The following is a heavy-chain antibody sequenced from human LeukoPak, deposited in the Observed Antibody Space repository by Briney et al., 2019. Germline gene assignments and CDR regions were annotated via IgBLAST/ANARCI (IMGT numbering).Heavy chain of an antibody. CDR3: AREVYGSGTFGYYYYYYMDV. CDR2: IYSGGST. V-gene: IGHV3-66*01. J-gene: IGHJ6*03. Sequence: GGSLRLSCAASGFTVSSNYMSWVRQAPGKGLEWVSVIYSGGSTYYADSVKGRFTISRDNSKNTLYLQMNSLRAEDTAVYYCAREVYGSGTFGYYYYYYMDVWGKGTTVTISS. D-gene: IGHD3-10*01. CDR1: GFTVSSNY.